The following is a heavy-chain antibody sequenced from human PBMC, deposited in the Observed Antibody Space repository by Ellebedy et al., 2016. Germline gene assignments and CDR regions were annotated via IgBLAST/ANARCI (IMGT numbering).Heavy chain of an antibody. CDR3: ARTYYDILTGYYHDAFDI. Sequence: GGSLRLSXAASGFTFSSYWMSWVRQAPGKGLEWVANIKQDGSEKYYVDSVKGRFTISRDNSKNTLYLQMNSLRAEDTAVYYCARTYYDILTGYYHDAFDIWGQGTMVTVSS. CDR2: IKQDGSEK. V-gene: IGHV3-7*02. D-gene: IGHD3-9*01. CDR1: GFTFSSYW. J-gene: IGHJ3*02.